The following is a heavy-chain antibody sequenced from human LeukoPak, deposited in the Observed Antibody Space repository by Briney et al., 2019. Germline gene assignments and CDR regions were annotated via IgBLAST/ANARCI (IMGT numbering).Heavy chain of an antibody. CDR1: GYTFTGYY. CDR2: INPNSGGT. Sequence: ASVKVSCKASGYTFTGYYMHWVRQAPGQGLEWMGWINPNSGGTNYAQKFQGRVTMTRDTSISTACMELRSLRSDDTAVYYCARGMGSSWYVAIDYWGQGTLVTVSS. J-gene: IGHJ4*02. V-gene: IGHV1-2*02. D-gene: IGHD6-13*01. CDR3: ARGMGSSWYVAIDY.